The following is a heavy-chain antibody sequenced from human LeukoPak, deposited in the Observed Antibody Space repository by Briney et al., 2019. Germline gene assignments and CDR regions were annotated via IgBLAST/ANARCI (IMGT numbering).Heavy chain of an antibody. Sequence: ASVKVSCKASGYTFTGYYMHWVRQAPGQGLEWMGWINPNSGGTNYAQKFQGRVTMTTDTSTSTAYMELRSLRSDDTAVYYCALVGYYYDSSGYYQMSWGQGTLVTVSS. CDR2: INPNSGGT. V-gene: IGHV1-2*02. D-gene: IGHD3-22*01. CDR3: ALVGYYYDSSGYYQMS. CDR1: GYTFTGYY. J-gene: IGHJ4*02.